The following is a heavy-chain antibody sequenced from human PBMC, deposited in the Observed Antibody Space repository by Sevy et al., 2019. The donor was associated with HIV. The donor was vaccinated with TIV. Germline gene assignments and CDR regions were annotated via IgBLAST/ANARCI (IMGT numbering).Heavy chain of an antibody. J-gene: IGHJ4*02. CDR3: AKDSILVAGHFDY. Sequence: GGSLRLSCAASGFTFSSYAMSWVRQAPGKGLEWVSSFTGSGTNTFYADSVKGRFTISRDNSKNTLYLQMNSLRAEDTAVYYCAKDSILVAGHFDYWGQGTLVTVSS. CDR2: FTGSGTNT. V-gene: IGHV3-23*01. CDR1: GFTFSSYA. D-gene: IGHD6-19*01.